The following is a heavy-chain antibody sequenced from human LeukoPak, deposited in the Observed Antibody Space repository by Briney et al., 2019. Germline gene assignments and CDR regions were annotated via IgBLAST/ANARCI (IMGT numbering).Heavy chain of an antibody. Sequence: VASVKVSCKASGYTFTDYYMHWVRQAPGQGLEWMGGIIPIFGTANYAQKFQGRVTITTDESTSTAYMELSSLRSEDTAVYYCARGSSGYYHYLDYWGQGTLVTVSS. CDR2: IIPIFGTA. D-gene: IGHD3-22*01. J-gene: IGHJ4*02. V-gene: IGHV1-69*05. CDR3: ARGSSGYYHYLDY. CDR1: GYTFTDYY.